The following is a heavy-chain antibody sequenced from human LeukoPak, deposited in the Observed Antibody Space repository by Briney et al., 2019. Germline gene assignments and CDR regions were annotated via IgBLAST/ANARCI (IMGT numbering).Heavy chain of an antibody. CDR1: GFTFSSYA. CDR3: AILAVAASDLDY. Sequence: GGSLRLSCAASGFTFSSYAMSWVRQAPGKGLEWVSVIYSGGSTYYADSVKGRFTISRDNSKNTLYLQMNSLRAEDTAVYYCAILAVAASDLDYWGQGTLVTVSS. J-gene: IGHJ4*02. V-gene: IGHV3-53*01. CDR2: IYSGGST. D-gene: IGHD6-19*01.